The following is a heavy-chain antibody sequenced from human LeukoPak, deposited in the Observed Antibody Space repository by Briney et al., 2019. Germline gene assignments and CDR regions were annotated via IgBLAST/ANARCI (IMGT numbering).Heavy chain of an antibody. CDR2: ISYDGSNK. CDR3: GRDLGGTFWSGYIE. CDR1: GFTFSSYA. D-gene: IGHD3-3*01. V-gene: IGHV3-30*01. J-gene: IGHJ4*02. Sequence: PGGSLRLSCAASGFTFSSYAMHWVRQAPGKGLEWVAVISYDGSNKYYADSVKGRFTISRDNSKNTLYLQMNSLRAEDTAVYYCGRDLGGTFWSGYIEWGQGTLVTVSS.